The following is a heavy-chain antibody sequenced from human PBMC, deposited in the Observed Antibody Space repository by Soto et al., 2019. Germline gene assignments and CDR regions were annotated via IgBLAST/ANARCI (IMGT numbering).Heavy chain of an antibody. J-gene: IGHJ6*02. V-gene: IGHV6-1*01. CDR3: ARAPIAAAGTHYYYGMDV. D-gene: IGHD6-13*01. Sequence: SQTLSLTCAISGDSVSSNSAAWNWIRQSPSRGLEWLGRTYYRSKWYNDYAVSVKSRITINPDTSKNQFSLQLNSVTPDDTAVYYCARAPIAAAGTHYYYGMDVWGQGTTVTVSS. CDR2: TYYRSKWYN. CDR1: GDSVSSNSAA.